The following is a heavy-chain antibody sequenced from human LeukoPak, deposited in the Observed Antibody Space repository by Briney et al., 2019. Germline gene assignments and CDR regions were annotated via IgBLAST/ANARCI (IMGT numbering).Heavy chain of an antibody. D-gene: IGHD5-18*01. Sequence: GGSLRLSCAASGFSFNDHAMSWVRQAPGKGLEWVSGINGNGASTYYSDSVKGRFTISRDNSKNTVYPRMSSLRADDTATYYCAKDQTYSYYYLDSWGQGALVTVSS. CDR1: GFSFNDHA. V-gene: IGHV3-23*01. J-gene: IGHJ4*02. CDR3: AKDQTYSYYYLDS. CDR2: INGNGAST.